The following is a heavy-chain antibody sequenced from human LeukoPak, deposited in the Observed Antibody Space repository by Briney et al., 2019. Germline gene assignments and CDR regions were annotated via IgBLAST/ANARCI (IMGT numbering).Heavy chain of an antibody. J-gene: IGHJ4*02. CDR1: GGSISSSSYY. Sequence: SETLSLTCTVSGGSISSSSYYWGWIRQPPGKGREWIGSIYYSGSTNYNPSLKSRVTMSVDTSKNQFSLKLSSVTAADTAVYYCARSIGDFGVVIPYYFDYWGQGTLSPSPQ. CDR2: IYYSGST. V-gene: IGHV4-39*07. D-gene: IGHD3-3*01. CDR3: ARSIGDFGVVIPYYFDY.